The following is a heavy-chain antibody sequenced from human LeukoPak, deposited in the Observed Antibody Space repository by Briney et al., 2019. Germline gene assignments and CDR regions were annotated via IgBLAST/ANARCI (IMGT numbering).Heavy chain of an antibody. V-gene: IGHV3-23*01. J-gene: IGHJ5*02. CDR2: ISGSGGST. CDR3: AKDSGYDSSGYPFHYFGA. CDR1: GFTFSSYA. Sequence: GGSLRLSCEASGFTFSSYAMSWVRQAPGQGLEWVSAISGSGGSTYYADSVKGRFTISRDNSKNTPYLQLNSLRAEDTAVYYCAKDSGYDSSGYPFHYFGAWGQGTLVTVSS. D-gene: IGHD3-22*01.